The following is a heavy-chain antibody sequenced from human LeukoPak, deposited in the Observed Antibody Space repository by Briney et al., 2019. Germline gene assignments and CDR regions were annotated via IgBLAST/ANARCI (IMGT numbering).Heavy chain of an antibody. CDR1: GFTFSSYS. D-gene: IGHD4-11*01. J-gene: IGHJ6*02. Sequence: PGGSLRLSCAASGFTFSSYSMNWVRQAPGKGLEWVSSIFRSGSYMFYADSVKGRFTISRDNAKSSLYLRMNSLRAEDTAVYYCATTSPQTDDYRSKGAMAVWGQGTTVTVSS. CDR2: IFRSGSYM. V-gene: IGHV3-21*01. CDR3: ATTSPQTDDYRSKGAMAV.